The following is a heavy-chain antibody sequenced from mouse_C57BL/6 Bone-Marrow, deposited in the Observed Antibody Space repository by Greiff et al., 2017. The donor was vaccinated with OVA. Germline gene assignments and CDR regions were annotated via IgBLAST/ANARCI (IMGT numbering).Heavy chain of an antibody. CDR2: ISDGGSYT. J-gene: IGHJ1*03. CDR3: ARFKGYFDV. V-gene: IGHV5-4*03. Sequence: EVKVEESGGGLVKPGGSLKLSCAASGFTFSSYAMSWVRQTPEKRLEWVATISDGGSYTYYPDNVKGRFTISRDNAKNNLYLQMSHLKSEDTAMYYCARFKGYFDVWGTGTTVTVSS. CDR1: GFTFSSYA.